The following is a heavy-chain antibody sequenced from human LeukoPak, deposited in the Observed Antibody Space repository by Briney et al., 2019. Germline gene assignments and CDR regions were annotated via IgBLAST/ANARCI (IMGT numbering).Heavy chain of an antibody. CDR2: IIPIFGTA. V-gene: IGHV1-69*13. Sequence: SVKVSCKASGGTFSSYAISWVRQAPGQGLEWMEGIIPIFGTANYAQKFQGRVTITADESTSTAYMELSSLRSEDTAVYYCARESDSSGYYGSSYYFDYWGQGTLVTVSS. CDR1: GGTFSSYA. D-gene: IGHD3-22*01. J-gene: IGHJ4*02. CDR3: ARESDSSGYYGSSYYFDY.